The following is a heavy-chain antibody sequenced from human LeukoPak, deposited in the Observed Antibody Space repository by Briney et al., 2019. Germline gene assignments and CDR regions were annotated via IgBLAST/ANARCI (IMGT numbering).Heavy chain of an antibody. CDR3: AKDNRQWLAIDY. J-gene: IGHJ4*02. V-gene: IGHV3-9*01. Sequence: SLRLSCAASGFTFDDYAMHWVRQAPGKGLEWVSGISWNSGSIGYADSVKGRFTISRDNAKNSLYLQMNSLRAEDTALYYCAKDNRQWLAIDYWGQGTLVTVSS. CDR2: ISWNSGSI. CDR1: GFTFDDYA. D-gene: IGHD6-19*01.